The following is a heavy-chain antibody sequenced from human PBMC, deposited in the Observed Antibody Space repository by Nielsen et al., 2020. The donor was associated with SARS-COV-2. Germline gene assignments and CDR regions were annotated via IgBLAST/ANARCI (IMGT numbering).Heavy chain of an antibody. V-gene: IGHV3-73*01. J-gene: IGHJ4*02. Sequence: GGSLSLSCVASGFTLSGTAMPWVRQASGKGLEWLGRIRSYANEYATAYAASVKGRFTISRDDSKNTAYLQMNSLKTEDTAVYYCSSPTVAYWGQGTLVTVSS. CDR3: SSPTVAY. CDR1: GFTLSGTA. CDR2: IRSYANEYAT. D-gene: IGHD4-23*01.